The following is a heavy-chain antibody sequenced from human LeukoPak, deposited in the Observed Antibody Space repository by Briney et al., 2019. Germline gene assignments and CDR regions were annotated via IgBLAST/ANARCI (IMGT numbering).Heavy chain of an antibody. CDR2: ISFDGSSK. J-gene: IGHJ6*03. CDR3: AKAADQYYYYYFYYMDV. Sequence: PGGSLRLSCAASGFTFSSYGMHWVRQAPGKGLEWVAVISFDGSSKDYAQSVKGRFTISRDNSKNTLYLQMSSLRVEDTAVYYCAKAADQYYYYYFYYMDVWGKGTTVTVSS. V-gene: IGHV3-30*18. D-gene: IGHD2-2*01. CDR1: GFTFSSYG.